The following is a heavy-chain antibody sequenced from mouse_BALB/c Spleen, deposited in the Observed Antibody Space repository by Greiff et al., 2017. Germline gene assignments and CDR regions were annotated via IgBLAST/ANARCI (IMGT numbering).Heavy chain of an antibody. V-gene: IGHV1-14*01. Sequence: VQLKESGPELVKPGASVKMSCKASGYTFTSYVMHWVKQKPGQGLEWIGYINPYNDGTKYNEKFKGKATLTSDKSSSTAYMELSSLTSEDSAVYYCARGYGYWYFDVWGAGTTVTVSS. J-gene: IGHJ1*01. CDR1: GYTFTSYV. D-gene: IGHD1-1*01. CDR2: INPYNDGT. CDR3: ARGYGYWYFDV.